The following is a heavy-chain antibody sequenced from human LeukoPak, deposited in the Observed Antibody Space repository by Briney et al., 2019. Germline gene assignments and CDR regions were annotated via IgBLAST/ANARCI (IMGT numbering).Heavy chain of an antibody. D-gene: IGHD3-22*01. Sequence: PGGSLRLSCAASGFIVSNNYMSWVRQAPGKGLVWVSRINSDGSRTIYADSVKGRFTISRDSAKNTLYLQMNSLRAEDTAVYYCAREVGDYYDSSGSFGYWGQGTLVTVSS. V-gene: IGHV3-74*01. CDR1: GFIVSNNY. CDR2: INSDGSRT. CDR3: AREVGDYYDSSGSFGY. J-gene: IGHJ4*02.